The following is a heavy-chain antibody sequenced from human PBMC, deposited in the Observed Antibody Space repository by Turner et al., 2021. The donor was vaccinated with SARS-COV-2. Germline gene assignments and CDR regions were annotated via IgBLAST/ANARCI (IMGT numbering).Heavy chain of an antibody. CDR1: GFTVSSNY. J-gene: IGHJ6*02. CDR2: IYSGGST. Sequence: EVQLVESGGGLVQPGGSMRRSCAASGFTVSSNYMSWVRQAPGKGLEWVSLIYSGGSTYYADSVKVRFTISRDNSKNTLYLQMNSLRAEDTAVYYCARDDPLGGMDVWGQGTTVTVSS. CDR3: ARDDPLGGMDV. V-gene: IGHV3-53*01.